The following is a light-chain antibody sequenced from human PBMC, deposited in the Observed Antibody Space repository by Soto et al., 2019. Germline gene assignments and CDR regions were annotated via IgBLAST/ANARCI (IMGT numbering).Light chain of an antibody. CDR1: QSIGSS. Sequence: DIQMTQSPSSLSASVGDRVTISCRASQSIGSSLNWYQQKPGKPPKLLIYAASSMQSGVPSRFSGSGSGTDFTLTISSLQPEDFATYYCQQSYSAPTFGQGTKVEIK. J-gene: IGKJ1*01. CDR2: AAS. CDR3: QQSYSAPT. V-gene: IGKV1-39*01.